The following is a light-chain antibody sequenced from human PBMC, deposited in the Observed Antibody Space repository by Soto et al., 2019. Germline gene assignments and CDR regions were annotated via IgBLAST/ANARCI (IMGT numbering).Light chain of an antibody. J-gene: IGKJ2*01. CDR2: KAS. CDR3: QQHSSSSPYT. V-gene: IGKV1-5*03. CDR1: QSISSW. Sequence: DIPMTQSPSTLSASVGDRVTITCRASQSISSWWAWYQQKPGKAPNLLIYKASTLGSGVPSRFSGGGSGTEFTLTISSLQPDDFATYYCQQHSSSSPYTFGQGTKLEIK.